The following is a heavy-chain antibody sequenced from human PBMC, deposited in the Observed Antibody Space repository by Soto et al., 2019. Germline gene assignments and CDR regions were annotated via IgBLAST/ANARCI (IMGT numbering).Heavy chain of an antibody. V-gene: IGHV3-48*01. CDR3: ARDRVSGAYYHDAFDM. J-gene: IGHJ3*02. CDR1: GFTFSSYS. Sequence: EVQLVESGGNLVQPGGSLRLSCAASGFTFSSYSMNWVRQAPGKGLEWVSYISSSGSTIYHADSVQGRFTISRDNAKKSLYLQMNRLKAEDTAVYYCARDRVSGAYYHDAFDMWGQGTMVTVSS. D-gene: IGHD3-10*01. CDR2: ISSSGSTI.